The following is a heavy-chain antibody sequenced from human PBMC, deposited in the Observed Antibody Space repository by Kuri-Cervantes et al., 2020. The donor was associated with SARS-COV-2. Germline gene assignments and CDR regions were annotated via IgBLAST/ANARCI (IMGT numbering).Heavy chain of an antibody. J-gene: IGHJ4*02. CDR1: GGSFSGYY. D-gene: IGHD3-3*01. CDR2: IYDSGST. CDR3: ARGKYDFWSGKSFDY. Sequence: ESLKISCAVYGGSFSGYYWSWIRQPPGKGLEWIGYIYDSGSTNYNPSLKSRVTISIETSKNQFSLKMTSVTAADTAVYYCARGKYDFWSGKSFDYWGQGTLVTVSS. V-gene: IGHV4-59*01.